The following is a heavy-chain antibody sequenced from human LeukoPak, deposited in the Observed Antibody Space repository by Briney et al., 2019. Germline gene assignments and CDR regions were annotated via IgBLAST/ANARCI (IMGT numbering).Heavy chain of an antibody. V-gene: IGHV3-11*01. J-gene: IGHJ3*01. D-gene: IGHD2/OR15-2a*01. CDR1: GFTFSNYY. CDR2: INTIGTTI. CDR3: ARGDFGRYAFDF. Sequence: GGSLRLSCAASGFTFSNYYMNWIRQAPGKGLEWVSYINTIGTTIYYADSLKGRFTISRDNAKNSLSLQMDSLRAEDTAVYYCARGDFGRYAFDFWGQGTMVTVSS.